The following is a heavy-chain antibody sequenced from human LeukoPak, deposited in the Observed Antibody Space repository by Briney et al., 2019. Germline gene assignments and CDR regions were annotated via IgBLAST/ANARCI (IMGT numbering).Heavy chain of an antibody. D-gene: IGHD6-13*01. CDR1: GGSISSSRYY. Sequence: PSETLSLTCTVSGGSISSSRYYWGWIRQPPGKELEWIGSIYYSGSTYYNPSLKSRVTMSVDTSKNQFSLKLSSVTAADTAVYYCARGASSSSWSPFDPWGQGTLVTVSS. V-gene: IGHV4-39*07. CDR2: IYYSGST. CDR3: ARGASSSSWSPFDP. J-gene: IGHJ5*02.